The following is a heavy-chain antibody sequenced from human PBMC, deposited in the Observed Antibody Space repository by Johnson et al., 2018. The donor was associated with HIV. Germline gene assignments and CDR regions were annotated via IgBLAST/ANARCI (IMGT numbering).Heavy chain of an antibody. CDR2: IYSSGTT. CDR1: GFTVSSSY. J-gene: IGHJ3*02. D-gene: IGHD2-15*01. Sequence: VHLVESGGGVVQPGGSLRLSCVVSGFTVSSSYLTWVRQAPGKGLEWVSLIYSSGTTDYADSVKGRLTISRDNSKNTLYLEMNSLRAEDMAMYYCAMGGVHCSGGSCYSRNAFDIWGQGTMVTVSS. CDR3: AMGGVHCSGGSCYSRNAFDI. V-gene: IGHV3-66*02.